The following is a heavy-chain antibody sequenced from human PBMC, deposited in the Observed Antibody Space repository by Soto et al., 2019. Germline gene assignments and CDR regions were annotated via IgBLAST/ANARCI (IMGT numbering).Heavy chain of an antibody. CDR2: MNPNSGNT. Sequence: ASVKVSCKASGYTFTSYDINWVRQATGQGPEWMGWMNPNSGNTGYAQKFQGRVTMTRNTSISTAYMELSSLRSEDTAVYYCASLYLRFSPYYMDVWGKGTTVTVSS. V-gene: IGHV1-8*01. CDR1: GYTFTSYD. CDR3: ASLYLRFSPYYMDV. J-gene: IGHJ6*03. D-gene: IGHD3-3*01.